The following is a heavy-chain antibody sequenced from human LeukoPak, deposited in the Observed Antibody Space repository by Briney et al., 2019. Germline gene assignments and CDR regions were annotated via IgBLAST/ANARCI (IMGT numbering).Heavy chain of an antibody. Sequence: SETLSLTCAVYGGSFSGYYWSWIRQPPGKGLEWIAEINHSGSTNYNPSLKSRVTISVDTSKNQFSLKLSSVTAADTAVYYCAGVDTAMGGGAKYYYYGMDVWGQGTTVTVSS. CDR1: GGSFSGYY. CDR2: INHSGST. CDR3: AGVDTAMGGGAKYYYYGMDV. J-gene: IGHJ6*02. D-gene: IGHD5-18*01. V-gene: IGHV4-34*01.